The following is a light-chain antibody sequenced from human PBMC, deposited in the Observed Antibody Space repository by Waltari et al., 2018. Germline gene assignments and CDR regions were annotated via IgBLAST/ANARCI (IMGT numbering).Light chain of an antibody. V-gene: IGKV1-5*03. Sequence: DIQMTQSPSTLSASVGDRVTITSRASQSILTWLAWYQQKPGKAPRLLMSKASSLQTGVPSRFSGSGSGTEFTLTISSLEPDDFATYYCQQYNTYSPGPTFGGGTKVEIK. J-gene: IGKJ4*01. CDR2: KAS. CDR1: QSILTW. CDR3: QQYNTYSPGPT.